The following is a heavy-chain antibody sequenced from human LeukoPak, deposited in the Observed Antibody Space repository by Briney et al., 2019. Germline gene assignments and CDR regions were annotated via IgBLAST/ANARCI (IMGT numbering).Heavy chain of an antibody. D-gene: IGHD3-10*01. CDR2: TWYDGRNK. Sequence: PGTSLRLSCAASGITFNAIHWVRQAPGKGLEWVALTWYDGRNKYYADSVKGRFTISIGNSKNMVYLHMNSLRADDTAVYYCAWIRGVRRYGMDVWGKGTTVTVSS. J-gene: IGHJ6*04. V-gene: IGHV3-33*01. CDR3: AWIRGVRRYGMDV. CDR1: GITFNA.